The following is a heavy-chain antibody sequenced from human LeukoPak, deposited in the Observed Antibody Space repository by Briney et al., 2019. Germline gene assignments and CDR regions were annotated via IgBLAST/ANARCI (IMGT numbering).Heavy chain of an antibody. D-gene: IGHD3-9*01. CDR1: GFSFSDYC. V-gene: IGHV3-48*01. CDR3: VRDIVPTTIRKAAFGY. Sequence: GGSLRLSCAASGFSFSDYCMNWVRQAPGKGPEWISYISRFSSPVYYADSVKGRFTISRDNARNSVYLQMNSLRVEDTAVYYCVRDIVPTTIRKAAFGYWGLGTLVTVSS. J-gene: IGHJ4*02. CDR2: ISRFSSPV.